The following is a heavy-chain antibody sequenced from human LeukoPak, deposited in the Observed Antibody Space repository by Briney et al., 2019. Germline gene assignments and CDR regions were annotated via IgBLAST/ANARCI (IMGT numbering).Heavy chain of an antibody. J-gene: IGHJ6*03. CDR1: GFIFSSHG. V-gene: IGHV3-21*01. CDR3: AKTTVTPPYYMDV. CDR2: ITIGSNYI. D-gene: IGHD4-11*01. Sequence: GGSLRLSCAASGFIFSSHGMNWVRQAPGKGLEWVSSITIGSNYIYYADSVKGRFTISRDNAKKSLYLQMNSLRAEDTAVYYCAKTTVTPPYYMDVWGKGTTVTVSS.